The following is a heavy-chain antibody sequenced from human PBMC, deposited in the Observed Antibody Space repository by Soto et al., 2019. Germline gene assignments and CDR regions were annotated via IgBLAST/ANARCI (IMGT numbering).Heavy chain of an antibody. J-gene: IGHJ4*02. V-gene: IGHV3-23*01. CDR3: AKDRRRARSSIAAREIDY. CDR2: ISGSGGST. CDR1: GFTFSSYA. Sequence: EVQLLESGGGLVQPGGSLRLSCAASGFTFSSYAMSWVRQAPGKELEWVSAISGSGGSTYYADSVKGRFTISRDNSKNTLYLQMNSLRAEDTAVYYCAKDRRRARSSIAAREIDYWGQGTLVTVSS. D-gene: IGHD6-6*01.